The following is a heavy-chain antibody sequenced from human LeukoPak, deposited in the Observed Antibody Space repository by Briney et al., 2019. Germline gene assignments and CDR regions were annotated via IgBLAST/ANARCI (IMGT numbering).Heavy chain of an antibody. CDR3: ARDSGRFGDPFDY. Sequence: ASVKVSCKASGGTFSSYAISWVRQAPGQGLEWMGGIIPIFGTANYAQKFQGRVTITADESTSTAYMELSSLRSEDTAVYYCARDSGRFGDPFDYWGQGTLVTVSS. CDR1: GGTFSSYA. CDR2: IIPIFGTA. V-gene: IGHV1-69*13. D-gene: IGHD3-10*01. J-gene: IGHJ4*02.